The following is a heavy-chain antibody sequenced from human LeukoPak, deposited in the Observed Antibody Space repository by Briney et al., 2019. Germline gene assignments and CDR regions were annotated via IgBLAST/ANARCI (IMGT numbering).Heavy chain of an antibody. D-gene: IGHD2-15*01. V-gene: IGHV1-2*02. CDR3: AALGYCSGGSCYSNPSFGY. CDR1: GYTFTGYY. J-gene: IGHJ4*02. CDR2: INPNSGGT. Sequence: GASVKVSCKASGYTFTGYYMHWVRQAPGQGLEWMGWINPNSGGTNYAQKFQGRVTMTRDTSISTAYMELSRLRSDDTAVYYCAALGYCSGGSCYSNPSFGYWGQGTLVTVSS.